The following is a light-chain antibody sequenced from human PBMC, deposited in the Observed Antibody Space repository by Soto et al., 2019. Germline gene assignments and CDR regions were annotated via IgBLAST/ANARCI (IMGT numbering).Light chain of an antibody. CDR3: QQYATSLWT. CDR1: QSVGSSY. J-gene: IGKJ1*01. Sequence: EIVLTQSPGTLSVSPGERATLSCRASQSVGSSYLAWYQQKPGQAPRLLIFGASNRATRIPERFGGSGSGTDFTLTIYRLEAEDVAVYYCQQYATSLWTFGQGTRVEIK. CDR2: GAS. V-gene: IGKV3-20*01.